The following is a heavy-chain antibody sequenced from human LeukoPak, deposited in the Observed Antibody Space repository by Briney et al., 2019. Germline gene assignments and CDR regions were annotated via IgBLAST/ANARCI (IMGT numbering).Heavy chain of an antibody. J-gene: IGHJ6*02. CDR1: GYTFTSYG. D-gene: IGHD2-2*01. CDR2: ISAYNGNT. CDR3: ARLVYCSSTGCYWYYYYYGMDV. Sequence: ASVKVSCKASGYTFTSYGISRVRQAPGQGLEWMGWISAYNGNTNYAQKLQGRVTMTTDTSTSTAYMELRSLRSDDTAVYYCARLVYCSSTGCYWYYYYYGMDVWGQGTTVTVSS. V-gene: IGHV1-18*01.